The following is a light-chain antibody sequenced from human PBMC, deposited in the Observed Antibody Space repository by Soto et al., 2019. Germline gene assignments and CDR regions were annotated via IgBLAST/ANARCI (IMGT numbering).Light chain of an antibody. J-gene: IGLJ2*01. CDR1: SSDVGGYNY. CDR2: DVS. Sequence: QSVLTQPASVSGSPGQSITISCTGTSSDVGGYNYVSWYQQHPGEAPKLMIYDVSDRPSGVSNRFSGSKSGNTASLTISGLQPEDEADYYCSSYTSSSTLVFGGGTKLTAL. V-gene: IGLV2-14*03. CDR3: SSYTSSSTLV.